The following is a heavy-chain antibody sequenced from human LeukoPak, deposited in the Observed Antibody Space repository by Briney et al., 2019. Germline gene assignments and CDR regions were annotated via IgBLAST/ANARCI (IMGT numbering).Heavy chain of an antibody. Sequence: GGSLRLSCAASGFTFSSYGMHWVRQAPGKGLEWVAVISYDGSNKYYADSVKGRFTISRDNSKNTLYLQMNSLRAEDTAVYYCAKDRYYYGSGSYPEWGQGTLVTVSS. CDR1: GFTFSSYG. D-gene: IGHD3-10*01. CDR3: AKDRYYYGSGSYPE. J-gene: IGHJ4*02. CDR2: ISYDGSNK. V-gene: IGHV3-30*18.